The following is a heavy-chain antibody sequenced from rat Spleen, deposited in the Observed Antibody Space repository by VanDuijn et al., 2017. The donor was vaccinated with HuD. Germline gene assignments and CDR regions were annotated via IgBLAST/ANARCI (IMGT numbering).Heavy chain of an antibody. D-gene: IGHD4-4*01. J-gene: IGHJ3*01. CDR3: TRAGEFGVDRDWLPY. Sequence: QVQLKESGPGLVQPSQTLSLTCTVSGFSLTRYHVSWVRQPPGKGLEWMGVIWTGGNTAYNSLLESRLSISRDTSKNQVFLKMSSLQIDDTGTYYCTRAGEFGVDRDWLPYWGQGTLVTVSS. CDR2: IWTGGNT. V-gene: IGHV2-43*01. CDR1: GFSLTRYH.